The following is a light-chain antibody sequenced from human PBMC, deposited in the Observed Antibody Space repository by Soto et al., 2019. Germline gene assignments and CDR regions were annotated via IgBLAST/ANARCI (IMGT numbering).Light chain of an antibody. CDR2: EVS. V-gene: IGLV2-8*01. Sequence: QPALTQPPSASGSPGQSVTISCTGTSNDVGGYNYVSWYQQHPGKAPKLMIYEVSKRPSGVPDRFSGSKSGNTASLTVSGLQAEDEADYYCSSYAGTNNYVFGTGTKVTVL. CDR1: SNDVGGYNY. J-gene: IGLJ1*01. CDR3: SSYAGTNNYV.